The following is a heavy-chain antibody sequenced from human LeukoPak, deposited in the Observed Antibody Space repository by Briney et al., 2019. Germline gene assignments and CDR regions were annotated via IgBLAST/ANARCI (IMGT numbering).Heavy chain of an antibody. CDR1: GGSFSGYY. CDR2: INHSGST. V-gene: IGHV4-34*01. J-gene: IGHJ4*02. CDR3: ARATAGDYVWGSYRYTTLAFDY. D-gene: IGHD3-16*02. Sequence: SETLSLTCGVYGGSFSGYYWSWIRQPPGKGLEWIGEINHSGSTNYNPSLKSRVTISVDTSKNQFSLKLSSVTAADTAVYYCARATAGDYVWGSYRYTTLAFDYWGKGTLVTVSS.